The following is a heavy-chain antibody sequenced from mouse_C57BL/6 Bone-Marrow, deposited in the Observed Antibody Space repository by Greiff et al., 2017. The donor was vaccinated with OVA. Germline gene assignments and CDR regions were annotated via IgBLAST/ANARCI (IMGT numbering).Heavy chain of an antibody. CDR3: ARYKGRVAVDYFDY. CDR2: IRNKPNGSTP. D-gene: IGHD1-1*01. CDR1: GFTFTNYY. J-gene: IGHJ2*01. Sequence: DVMLVESGGGLVQPGDSLSLSCAASGFTFTNYYMSWVRQPPGKALEWLAFIRNKPNGSTPEYSASVKGRFTISRDNSQSILYLQMNALRAEDSATYYSARYKGRVAVDYFDYWGQGTALTVSS. V-gene: IGHV7-3*01.